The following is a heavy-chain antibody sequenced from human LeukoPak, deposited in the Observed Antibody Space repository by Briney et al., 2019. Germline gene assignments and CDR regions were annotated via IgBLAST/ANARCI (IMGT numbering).Heavy chain of an antibody. CDR2: SGST. CDR1: GFTLSSYA. J-gene: IGHJ6*03. V-gene: IGHV3-23*01. D-gene: IGHD3-10*01. CDR3: AKVMKGSERLTMVRGVIIKTAGLYYMDV. Sequence: GGSLRLSCAASGFTLSSYAMSWVRQAPGKGLEWVSSSGSTNYADSVKGRFTISRDNSKNTVYLQMNSLRAKDTAVYYCAKVMKGSERLTMVRGVIIKTAGLYYMDVWGKGTTVTVSS.